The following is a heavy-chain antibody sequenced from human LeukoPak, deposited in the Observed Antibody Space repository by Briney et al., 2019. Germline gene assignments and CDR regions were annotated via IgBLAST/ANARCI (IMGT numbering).Heavy chain of an antibody. J-gene: IGHJ3*02. Sequence: ASVKVSCKASRYTVTGSFVHWGRESAGHQLEWMGWLNPNSGGTNYAKKFQGRVTMTRDTSISAAYMDLSRLRFADTAVYYCARVASASGAFDISGQATMVTVSS. V-gene: IGHV1-2*02. CDR2: LNPNSGGT. D-gene: IGHD6-25*01. CDR3: ARVASASGAFDI. CDR1: RYTVTGSF.